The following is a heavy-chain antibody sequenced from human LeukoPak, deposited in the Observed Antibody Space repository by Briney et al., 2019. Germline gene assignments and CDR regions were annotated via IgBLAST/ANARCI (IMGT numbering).Heavy chain of an antibody. Sequence: SGGSLRLSCAASGFTFDDSAMHWVRQAPGRGLEWVSLITGDGTTTYYADSVKGRFTISRDNNKNSLYLQMHSLRTEDTAFYYCAKPNNYYDSSGYPVAYYYYYYMDVWGKGPRSPSP. CDR3: AKPNNYYDSSGYPVAYYYYYYMDV. CDR1: GFTFDDSA. CDR2: ITGDGTTT. D-gene: IGHD3-22*01. J-gene: IGHJ6*03. V-gene: IGHV3-43*02.